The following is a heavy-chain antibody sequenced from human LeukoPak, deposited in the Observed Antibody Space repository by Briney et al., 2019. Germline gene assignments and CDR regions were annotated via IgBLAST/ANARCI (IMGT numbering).Heavy chain of an antibody. CDR2: IGSSSSYT. D-gene: IGHD3-10*01. CDR1: AFTFSDYY. V-gene: IGHV3-11*05. CDR3: AIDGSGSYYNYNWFDP. Sequence: GESLRLSSAAAAFTFSDYYMSWVRQAPGDGLEWVSYIGSSSSYTTYAVSVKGRLTIPRDNAHNSLYLKMNSLRGDDTAVYYCAIDGSGSYYNYNWFDPWGQGTLVTVSS. J-gene: IGHJ5*02.